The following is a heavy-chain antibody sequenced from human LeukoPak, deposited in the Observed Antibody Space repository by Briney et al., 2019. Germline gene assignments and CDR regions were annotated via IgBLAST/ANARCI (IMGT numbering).Heavy chain of an antibody. CDR2: TYYRSKWSY. D-gene: IGHD2-2*01. CDR3: ARGGIGYCSTTSCYFDS. V-gene: IGHV6-1*01. CDR1: GDRVSTNSAA. J-gene: IGHJ4*02. Sequence: SQTLSLTCAISGDRVSTNSAAWNWIRQSPSRGLEWLGRTYYRSKWSYDYAVSVKSRITINPDTSKNQFSLQLNSVTPEDTAVYYCARGGIGYCSTTSCYFDSWGQGTLVTVSS.